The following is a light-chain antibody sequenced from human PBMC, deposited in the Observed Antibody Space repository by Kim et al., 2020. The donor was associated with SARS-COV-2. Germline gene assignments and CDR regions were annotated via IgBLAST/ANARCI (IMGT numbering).Light chain of an antibody. J-gene: IGLJ1*01. CDR3: ISYSSIGTYV. CDR1: SSDVGGYNY. Sequence: QSVLTQPASVSGSQGQSITISCTGTSSDVGGYNYVAWYQQHPGKAPKVMIYDVNNRPSGVSSRFSGSKSGNTASLTISGLQTGDEADYYCISYSSIGTYVFGTGTKVTVL. CDR2: DVN. V-gene: IGLV2-14*03.